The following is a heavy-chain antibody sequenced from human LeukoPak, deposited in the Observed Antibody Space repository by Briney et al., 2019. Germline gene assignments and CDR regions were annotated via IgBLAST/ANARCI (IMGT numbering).Heavy chain of an antibody. CDR3: PKDLSCNDARRDFDY. Sequence: GGSLRLSCAASGFTFSSYAMSWVRQAPGKGLEWVSAISGSGGSTYYADSVKGRFTISRDNSKNTLYLQMNSLRAEDTAVYYCPKDLSCNDARRDFDYWGQGTLVTVSS. CDR1: GFTFSSYA. D-gene: IGHD1-1*01. CDR2: ISGSGGST. V-gene: IGHV3-23*01. J-gene: IGHJ4*02.